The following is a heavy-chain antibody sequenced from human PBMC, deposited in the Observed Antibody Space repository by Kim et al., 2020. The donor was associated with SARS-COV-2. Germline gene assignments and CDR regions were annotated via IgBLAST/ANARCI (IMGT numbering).Heavy chain of an antibody. J-gene: IGHJ4*02. Sequence: KYYADSVKGRFTISRDNSKNTLYLQMNSQRAEDTAVYYCAREGAAAGPDYWGQGTLVTVSS. CDR3: AREGAAAGPDY. V-gene: IGHV3-33*01. CDR2: K. D-gene: IGHD6-13*01.